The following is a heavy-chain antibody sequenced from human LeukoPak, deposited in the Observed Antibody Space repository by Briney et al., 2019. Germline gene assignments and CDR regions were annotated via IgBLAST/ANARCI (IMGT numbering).Heavy chain of an antibody. CDR1: GFTFSNYA. CDR2: ISGSGGST. V-gene: IGHV3-23*01. J-gene: IGHJ4*02. CDR3: AKYHDFWSGYFDY. Sequence: GGSLRLSCAASGFTFSNYAMHWVRQAPGKGLEWVSAISGSGGSTYYADSVKGRFTISRDNSKNTLYLQMNSLRAEDTAVYYCAKYHDFWSGYFDYWGQGTLVTVSS. D-gene: IGHD3-3*01.